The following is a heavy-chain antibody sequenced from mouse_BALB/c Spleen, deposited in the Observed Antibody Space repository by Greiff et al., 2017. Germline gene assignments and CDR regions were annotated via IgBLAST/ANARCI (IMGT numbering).Heavy chain of an antibody. CDR2: ISSGGSYT. CDR3: ARQNYFDY. Sequence: EVHLVESGGGLVKPGGSLKLSCAASGFTFSSYAMSWVRQSPEQRLEWVAEISSGGSYTYYPDTVTGRLTISRDNAKNTLYLEMSRLRSEDTAMYYCARQNYFDYWGQGTTLTVSS. J-gene: IGHJ2*01. CDR1: GFTFSSYA. V-gene: IGHV5-9-4*01.